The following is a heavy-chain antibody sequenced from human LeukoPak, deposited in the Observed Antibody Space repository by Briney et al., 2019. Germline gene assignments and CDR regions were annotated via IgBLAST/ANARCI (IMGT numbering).Heavy chain of an antibody. V-gene: IGHV1-69*04. CDR1: GGTFSSYA. Sequence: GASVKVSCKASGGTFSSYAISWVRQAPGQGLEWMGRIIPILGIANYAQKFQGRVTITADKSTSTAYMELSSLRSEDTAVYYCARDQDYGSGSIGFDYWGQGTLVTVSS. CDR3: ARDQDYGSGSIGFDY. J-gene: IGHJ4*02. CDR2: IIPILGIA. D-gene: IGHD3-10*01.